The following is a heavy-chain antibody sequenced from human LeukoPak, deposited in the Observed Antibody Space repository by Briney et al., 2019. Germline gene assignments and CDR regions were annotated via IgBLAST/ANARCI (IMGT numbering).Heavy chain of an antibody. Sequence: ASVKVSCKASGYTFTSYDINWVRQATGQGLEWMGWMNPNSGNTGYAQKFQGRVTMTRDTSISTAYMELSSLRSGDTAVYYCARGFNEDTAMVIWGQGKMVTVSS. CDR1: GYTFTSYD. J-gene: IGHJ3*02. CDR3: ARGFNEDTAMVI. CDR2: MNPNSGNT. D-gene: IGHD5-18*01. V-gene: IGHV1-8*01.